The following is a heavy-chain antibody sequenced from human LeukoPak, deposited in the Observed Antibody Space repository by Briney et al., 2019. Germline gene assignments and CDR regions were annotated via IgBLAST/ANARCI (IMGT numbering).Heavy chain of an antibody. D-gene: IGHD4-11*01. CDR2: IRYDENIE. Sequence: GGSLRLSCAASGFTFSSYGMHWVRQAPGKGLEWVAFIRYDENIEFYSDSVKGRFIISRDNSKNTLYLQMNSLRPEDTALYYCAKVQVYSYGPDYWGQGTLVTVSS. V-gene: IGHV3-30*02. J-gene: IGHJ4*02. CDR1: GFTFSSYG. CDR3: AKVQVYSYGPDY.